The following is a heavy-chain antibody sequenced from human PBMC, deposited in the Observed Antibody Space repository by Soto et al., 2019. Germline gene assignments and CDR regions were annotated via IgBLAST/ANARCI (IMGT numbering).Heavy chain of an antibody. J-gene: IGHJ4*02. D-gene: IGHD3-22*01. Sequence: QVQLVQSGAEVKKPGSSVKVSCKASGGTCSSYAISWVRQAPGQGLEWMGGIIPIFGTANYAQKFQGRVTITADESTSTAYMELSSLRSEDTAVYYCARDSSGYYYHLYYFDYWGQGTLVTVSS. CDR3: ARDSSGYYYHLYYFDY. CDR1: GGTCSSYA. CDR2: IIPIFGTA. V-gene: IGHV1-69*01.